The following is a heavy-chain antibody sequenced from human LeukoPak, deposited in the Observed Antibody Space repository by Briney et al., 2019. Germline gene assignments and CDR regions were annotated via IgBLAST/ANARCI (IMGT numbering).Heavy chain of an antibody. V-gene: IGHV3-23*01. CDR3: ARDRYCVSTNCPYDF. J-gene: IGHJ4*02. Sequence: GGSLRLSCAASGFTSSDYTMNWVRQSPGKGLEWVSGISVSDDSTYYADSVKGRFTISRDKSNNMLHLQMNSLRAEDTAVYYCARDRYCVSTNCPYDFWGLGTPVTVSS. CDR2: ISVSDDST. D-gene: IGHD2-2*01. CDR1: GFTSSDYT.